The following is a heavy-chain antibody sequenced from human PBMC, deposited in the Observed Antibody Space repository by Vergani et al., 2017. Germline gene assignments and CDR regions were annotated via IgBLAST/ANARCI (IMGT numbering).Heavy chain of an antibody. D-gene: IGHD6-13*01. CDR2: IYPGDSAT. CDR3: ARLSEAAAGQDAFNI. Sequence: EVQLVQSGAEVKKPGESLKISCKGSGSSFTSYWIGWVRQMPGKGLEWMGIIYPGDSATRYSPSFQGQVTISADKSISTAYLQWSSLNASDTAMYYCARLSEAAAGQDAFNIWGQGTMVTVSS. J-gene: IGHJ3*02. CDR1: GSSFTSYW. V-gene: IGHV5-51*01.